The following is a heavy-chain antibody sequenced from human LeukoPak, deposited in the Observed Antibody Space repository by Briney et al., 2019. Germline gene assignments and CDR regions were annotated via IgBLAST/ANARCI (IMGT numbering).Heavy chain of an antibody. CDR3: AKDYGSSSHYYFDY. Sequence: GGSLRLSCAASGFTFDDYAMHWVRQAPGKGLEWVSGISWNGGSVGYADSVKGRFTIFRDNAKNSLYLQMNSLRAEDTALYYCAKDYGSSSHYYFDYWGQGTLVTVSS. V-gene: IGHV3-9*01. D-gene: IGHD6-6*01. CDR2: ISWNGGSV. J-gene: IGHJ4*02. CDR1: GFTFDDYA.